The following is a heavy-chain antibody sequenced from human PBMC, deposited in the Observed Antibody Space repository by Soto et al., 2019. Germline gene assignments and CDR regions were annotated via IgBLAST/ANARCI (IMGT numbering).Heavy chain of an antibody. V-gene: IGHV3-30-3*01. D-gene: IGHD1-26*01. J-gene: IGHJ4*02. CDR1: GFTFSSYA. Sequence: QVQLVESGGGVVQPGRSLRLSCAASGFTFSSYAMHWVRQAPGKGLEWVAVISYDGSNKYYADSVKGRFTISRDNSKNPLYLQMNSLRAEDTAVYYCARDMGGSYYVRYYFDYWGQGTLVTVSS. CDR2: ISYDGSNK. CDR3: ARDMGGSYYVRYYFDY.